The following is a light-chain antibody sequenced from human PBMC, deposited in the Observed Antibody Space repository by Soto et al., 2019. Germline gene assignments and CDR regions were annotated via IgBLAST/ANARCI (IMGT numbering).Light chain of an antibody. CDR2: GAS. CDR1: QRFNTN. J-gene: IGKJ4*01. Sequence: ETVMTQFPATLSVSLGEKPTLSCRASQRFNTNLAGYQQKPGQAPRLLIYGASIRATGVPARFSGSGSGTDFTLTISSLQPEDFAVYFCQQYKNWPPVTFGGGTKVEIK. V-gene: IGKV3-15*01. CDR3: QQYKNWPPVT.